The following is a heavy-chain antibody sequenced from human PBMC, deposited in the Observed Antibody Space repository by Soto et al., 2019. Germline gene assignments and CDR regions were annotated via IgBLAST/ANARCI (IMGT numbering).Heavy chain of an antibody. Sequence: GESLKISCKGSGYSFTSYWISWVRQMPGKGLEWMGRIDPSDSYTNYSPSFQGHVTISADKSISTAYLQWSSLKASDTAMYYWARNLGIAVPLDYWGQGTLVTGSS. CDR1: GYSFTSYW. V-gene: IGHV5-10-1*01. CDR2: IDPSDSYT. D-gene: IGHD6-19*01. CDR3: ARNLGIAVPLDY. J-gene: IGHJ4*02.